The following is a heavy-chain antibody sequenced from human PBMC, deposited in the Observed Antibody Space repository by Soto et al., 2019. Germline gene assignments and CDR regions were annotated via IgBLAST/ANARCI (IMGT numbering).Heavy chain of an antibody. V-gene: IGHV4-4*07. CDR1: GGSISSYY. CDR3: ARDNDYYDSSGYEY. J-gene: IGHJ4*02. CDR2: IYTSGST. Sequence: QVQLQESGPGLVKPSETLSLTCTVSGGSISSYYWSWIRQPAGKGLEWIGRIYTSGSTNYNPSLKSRVTMSVATSKNQFSLKLSAVTAADTAVYYCARDNDYYDSSGYEYWGQGTLVTVSS. D-gene: IGHD3-22*01.